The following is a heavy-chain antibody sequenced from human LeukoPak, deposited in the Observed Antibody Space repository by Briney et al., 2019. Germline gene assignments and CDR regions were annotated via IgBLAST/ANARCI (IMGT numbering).Heavy chain of an antibody. D-gene: IGHD1-26*01. CDR3: ARHGFLKGASDY. CDR1: GGSISSSSYY. V-gene: IGHV4-39*01. J-gene: IGHJ4*02. CDR2: IYYSGST. Sequence: KPSETLSLTCTVSGGSISSSSYYWGWIRQPPGKGLEWIGSIYYSGSTYYNPSLKSRVTISVDTSKNQFSLKLSSVTAADTAVYYCARHGFLKGASDYWGQGTLVTVSS.